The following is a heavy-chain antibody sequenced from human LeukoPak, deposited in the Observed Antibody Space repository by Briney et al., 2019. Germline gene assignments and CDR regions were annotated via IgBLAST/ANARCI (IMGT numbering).Heavy chain of an antibody. J-gene: IGHJ4*02. CDR3: ATERPGSRILDS. D-gene: IGHD1-14*01. Sequence: GGTLRLSCAASGFIFSSHGMNWVRLAPGKGLEWVSIVYSVGATYYEDSVKGRFTISRDDSKNIVYLQMNNLRSEDTAVYFCATERPGSRILDSWGQGTLVTVSS. V-gene: IGHV3-66*01. CDR2: VYSVGAT. CDR1: GFIFSSHG.